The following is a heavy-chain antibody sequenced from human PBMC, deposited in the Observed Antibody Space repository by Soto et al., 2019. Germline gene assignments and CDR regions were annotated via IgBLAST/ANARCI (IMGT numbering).Heavy chain of an antibody. D-gene: IGHD3-22*01. CDR3: ARGGVRYYDSSGYYAFDI. Sequence: GGSLRLSCAASGFTFSSYSMNWVRQAPGKGLEWVSYISSSSSTIYYADSVKGRFTISRDNAKNSLYLQMNSLRDEDTAVYYCARGGVRYYDSSGYYAFDIWGQGTMVTVSS. CDR1: GFTFSSYS. V-gene: IGHV3-48*02. J-gene: IGHJ3*02. CDR2: ISSSSSTI.